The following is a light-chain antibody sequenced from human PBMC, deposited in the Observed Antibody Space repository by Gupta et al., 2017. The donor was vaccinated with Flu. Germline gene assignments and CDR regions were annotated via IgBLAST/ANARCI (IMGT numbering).Light chain of an antibody. Sequence: DIQMTQSPSSLSASVGDRITITCQASQDISNYLNWYQQQPGKATKLLIYEASDLETGVPSRLRGSGSETQFTCPSSGMQTQDIDIYDCQESPTFGHGTKVDIK. V-gene: IGKV1-33*01. CDR1: QDISNY. CDR2: EAS. CDR3: QESPT. J-gene: IGKJ3*01.